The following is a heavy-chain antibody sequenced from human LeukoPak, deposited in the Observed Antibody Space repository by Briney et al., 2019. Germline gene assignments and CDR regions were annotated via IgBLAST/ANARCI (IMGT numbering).Heavy chain of an antibody. CDR1: GGTFSSYA. CDR3: ARAEKWELLGDAFDI. CDR2: IIPIFGTA. V-gene: IGHV1-69*13. J-gene: IGHJ3*02. D-gene: IGHD1-26*01. Sequence: GASVKVSCKASGGTFSSYAISWVRQAPVQGLEWMGGIIPIFGTANYAQKFQGRVTITADESTSTAYMELSSLRSEDTAVYYCARAEKWELLGDAFDIWGQGTTVTVSS.